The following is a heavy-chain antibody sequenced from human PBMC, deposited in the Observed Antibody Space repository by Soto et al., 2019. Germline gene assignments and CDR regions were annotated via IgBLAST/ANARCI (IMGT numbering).Heavy chain of an antibody. Sequence: GGSLRLSCAASGFTFSTYAMNWVRQAPGKGLDWVSGISGGTGSTYYADSVKGRFTISRDNSKHTLYLQMNSLRAEDTAVYYCAKDYTSSGGSCCRFDPWGQGTLVTVSS. J-gene: IGHJ5*02. D-gene: IGHD2-15*01. CDR3: AKDYTSSGGSCCRFDP. CDR2: ISGGTGST. V-gene: IGHV3-23*01. CDR1: GFTFSTYA.